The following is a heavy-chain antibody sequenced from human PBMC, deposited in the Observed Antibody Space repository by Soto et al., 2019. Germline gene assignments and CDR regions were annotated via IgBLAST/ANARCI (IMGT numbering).Heavy chain of an antibody. CDR2: IYYSGST. J-gene: IGHJ4*02. Sequence: SETLSLTCTFSGGSISSYYWSLIRQPPGKGLEWIGYIYYSGSTNYNPSLKSRVTISVDTSKNQFSLKLTSVTAADTAVYYCARDKITGLLDYWGQGTLVTVSS. V-gene: IGHV4-59*12. D-gene: IGHD2-8*02. CDR3: ARDKITGLLDY. CDR1: GGSISSYY.